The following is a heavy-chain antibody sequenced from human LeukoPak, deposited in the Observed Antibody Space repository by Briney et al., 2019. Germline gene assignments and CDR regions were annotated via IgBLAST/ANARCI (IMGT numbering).Heavy chain of an antibody. D-gene: IGHD2-2*01. V-gene: IGHV3-48*03. CDR1: GFTFSSYE. J-gene: IGHJ4*02. Sequence: GGSLRLSCAASGFTFSSYEMNWVRQAPGKGLEWVSYISSSGSTIYYADSVKGRFTISRDNAKNSLYLQMNSLRAEDTAVYYCAREGGYCSSTSCPPPGDYWGQGTLVTVSS. CDR2: ISSSGSTI. CDR3: AREGGYCSSTSCPPPGDY.